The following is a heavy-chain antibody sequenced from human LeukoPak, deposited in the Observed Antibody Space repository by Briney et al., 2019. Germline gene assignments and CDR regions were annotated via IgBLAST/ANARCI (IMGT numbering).Heavy chain of an antibody. D-gene: IGHD3-22*01. CDR2: IYYSGST. CDR3: ARGNPVVTLDY. V-gene: IGHV4-59*01. J-gene: IGHJ4*02. CDR1: GGSISSYY. Sequence: KPSETLSLTCAISGGSISSYYWSWIGQPPGRGLEWIGYIYYSGSTNYNPSLKSRVTISVDTSKNQFSLKLSSVTAADTAVYYCARGNPVVTLDYWGQGTLVTVSS.